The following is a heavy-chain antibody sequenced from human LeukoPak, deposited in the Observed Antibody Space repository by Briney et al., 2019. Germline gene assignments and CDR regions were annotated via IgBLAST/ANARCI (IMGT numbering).Heavy chain of an antibody. V-gene: IGHV3-30*18. D-gene: IGHD3-16*01. CDR1: GFTFSSYG. Sequence: GRSLRLSCAASGFTFSSYGMHWVRQAPGKGLEWVAVISYDGSNKYYADSVKGRFTISRDNSKNTLYLQMNSLRAEDTAVYYCAKGDYVHKALLYFQHWGQGTLVTVSS. CDR3: AKGDYVHKALLYFQH. CDR2: ISYDGSNK. J-gene: IGHJ1*01.